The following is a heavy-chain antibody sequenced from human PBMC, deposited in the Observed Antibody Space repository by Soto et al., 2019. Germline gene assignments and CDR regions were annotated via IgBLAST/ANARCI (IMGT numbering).Heavy chain of an antibody. CDR1: GYTFTGYY. J-gene: IGHJ6*02. CDR2: INPNSGGT. V-gene: IGHV1-2*02. D-gene: IGHD2-2*01. CDR3: ARDGVVPAVNYYGMDV. Sequence: GASVQVSCKASGYTFTGYYMHWVRQAPGKGLEWMGWINPNSGGTNYAQKLQGRVTMTRDTSISTAYMELSRLRSDDTAVYYCARDGVVPAVNYYGMDVWGQGTTVTVSS.